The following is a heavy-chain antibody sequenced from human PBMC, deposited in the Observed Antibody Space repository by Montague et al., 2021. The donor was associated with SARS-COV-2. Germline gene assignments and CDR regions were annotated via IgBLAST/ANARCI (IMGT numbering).Heavy chain of an antibody. V-gene: IGHV4-31*03. J-gene: IGHJ6*02. Sequence: TLSLTCTVSGGSISSGGYYWSWIRQHPGKGLEWNGYIYYSGSTYYNPSLKSRVTISVDTSKNQFSLKLSSVTAADTAVYYCARVEFDGGYDSVPLDVWGQGTTVTASS. CDR3: ARVEFDGGYDSVPLDV. CDR1: GGSISSGGYY. D-gene: IGHD5-12*01. CDR2: IYYSGST.